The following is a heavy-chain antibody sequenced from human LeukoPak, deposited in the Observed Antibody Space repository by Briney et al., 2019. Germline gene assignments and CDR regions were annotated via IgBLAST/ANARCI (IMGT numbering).Heavy chain of an antibody. D-gene: IGHD5-18*01. Sequence: GESLKISFKGSGSRFTSYWIGWVRPMPGKGLEWMGIIYPGDSDTRYSPSFQGQVTISADKSISTAYLQWSSLKASDTAMYYCARGGPYSYASWFDPWGQGTLVTVSS. CDR2: IYPGDSDT. CDR1: GSRFTSYW. CDR3: ARGGPYSYASWFDP. J-gene: IGHJ5*02. V-gene: IGHV5-51*01.